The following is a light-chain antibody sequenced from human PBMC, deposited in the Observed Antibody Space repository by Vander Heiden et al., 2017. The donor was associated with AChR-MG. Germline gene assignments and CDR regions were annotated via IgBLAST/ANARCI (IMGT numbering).Light chain of an antibody. Sequence: SYELTQPPSVSVSPGQTASITCSGDKLGDKYVCWYQQKPGQSPVLVIYQDIRRPSGIPERFSGSNSGTTATLTISGTQAMDEADYYCQAWDSSTVLFGGGTKLTVL. CDR2: QDI. CDR1: KLGDKY. CDR3: QAWDSSTVL. V-gene: IGLV3-1*01. J-gene: IGLJ2*01.